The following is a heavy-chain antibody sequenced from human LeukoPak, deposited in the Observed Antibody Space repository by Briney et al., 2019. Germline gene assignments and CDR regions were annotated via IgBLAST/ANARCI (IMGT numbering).Heavy chain of an antibody. J-gene: IGHJ4*02. D-gene: IGHD2-2*01. CDR3: ARDYCSSTSCLFDY. CDR1: GYTFICYY. CDR2: INPNTGGT. Sequence: GASVKVSCKPSGYTFICYYMHWVRQAPGQGLEWMGRINPNTGGTEYAQKFQGRVTMTRDTSISTAYMDLSRLRSDDTAVYYCARDYCSSTSCLFDYWGQGTLVTVSS. V-gene: IGHV1-2*06.